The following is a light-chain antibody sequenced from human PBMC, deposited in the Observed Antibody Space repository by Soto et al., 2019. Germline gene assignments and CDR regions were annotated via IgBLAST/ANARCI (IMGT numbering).Light chain of an antibody. CDR1: SSNIGAGYP. J-gene: IGLJ3*02. CDR3: QSYDSSLSRRWV. V-gene: IGLV1-40*01. Sequence: QSVLTQPPSVSGAPGQRVTISCTGSSSNIGAGYPVHWYQQLPGTAPKLLVAGNRPSGVPDRFSVSKSGASASLAITGLQAADEADYYCQSYDSSLSRRWVFGGGTKATVL. CDR2: G.